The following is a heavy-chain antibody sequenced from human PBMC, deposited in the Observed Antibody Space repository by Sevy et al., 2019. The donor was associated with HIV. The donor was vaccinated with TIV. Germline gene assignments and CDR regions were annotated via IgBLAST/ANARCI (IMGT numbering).Heavy chain of an antibody. Sequence: ASVTVSCKASGYTFTSYGISWVRQAPGQGLEWMGWISAYNGNTNYAQKLQGRVTMTTDTSMSTAYMELRSLRSDDTAVYYCARDGWTYYYDSSGPTSYYYYGMDVWGQGTTVTVSS. V-gene: IGHV1-18*01. J-gene: IGHJ6*02. CDR1: GYTFTSYG. D-gene: IGHD3-22*01. CDR3: ARDGWTYYYDSSGPTSYYYYGMDV. CDR2: ISAYNGNT.